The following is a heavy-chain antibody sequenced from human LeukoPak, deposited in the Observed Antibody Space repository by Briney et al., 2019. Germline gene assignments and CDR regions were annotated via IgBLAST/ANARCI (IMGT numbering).Heavy chain of an antibody. CDR3: ARGSMGRGSSSHYYYGMDV. D-gene: IGHD6-6*01. Sequence: SESLSLTCTVSGGSISSYYWSWIRQPPGKGLEWIGYIYYSGSTNYNPSLKSRVTISVDTSKNQFSLKLSSVTAADTAVYYCARGSMGRGSSSHYYYGMDVWGQGTMVSVSS. CDR1: GGSISSYY. V-gene: IGHV4-59*01. CDR2: IYYSGST. J-gene: IGHJ6*02.